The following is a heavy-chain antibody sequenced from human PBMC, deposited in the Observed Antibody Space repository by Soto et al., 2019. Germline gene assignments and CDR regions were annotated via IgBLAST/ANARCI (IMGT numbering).Heavy chain of an antibody. D-gene: IGHD6-13*01. V-gene: IGHV2-70*11. CDR1: GFSLSTSGMC. Sequence: SGPTLVNPTQTLTLTCTFSGFSLSTSGMCVSWIRQPPGKALEWLARIDWDDDKYYSTSLKTRLTISKDTSKNQVVLTMTNMDPVDTATYYCARSTTGGYSPYYYFDYWGQGTLVTLSS. CDR3: ARSTTGGYSPYYYFDY. CDR2: IDWDDDK. J-gene: IGHJ4*02.